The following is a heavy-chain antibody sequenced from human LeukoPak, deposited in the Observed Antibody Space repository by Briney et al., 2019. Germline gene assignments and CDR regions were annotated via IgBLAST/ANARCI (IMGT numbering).Heavy chain of an antibody. CDR2: INPNGDGT. V-gene: IGHV1-2*02. D-gene: IGHD2/OR15-2a*01. Sequence: ASVKVSCKASGFTFTDYYMHWVRQAPGQGLEWMGWINPNGDGTKYAQNFQGRVTMTRDTSISIAYMELSGLRADDTAVYYCARATCNTDCAGFDPWGQGTLVTVSS. J-gene: IGHJ5*02. CDR3: ARATCNTDCAGFDP. CDR1: GFTFTDYY.